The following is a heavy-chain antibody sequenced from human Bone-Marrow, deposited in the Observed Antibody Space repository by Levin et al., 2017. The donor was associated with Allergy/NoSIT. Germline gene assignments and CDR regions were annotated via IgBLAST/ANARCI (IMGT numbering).Heavy chain of an antibody. D-gene: IGHD3-3*01. V-gene: IGHV3-7*01. J-gene: IGHJ4*02. CDR3: ARDPLEWLTYFDY. CDR1: GFTFSTYW. Sequence: GESLKISCAASGFTFSTYWMAWLRQAPGKGLEWVANIKQDGSEKYYVDSVNGRFTISRDNAKNSLYLLMNSLRPEDTAVYYCARDPLEWLTYFDYWGQGTLVTVSS. CDR2: IKQDGSEK.